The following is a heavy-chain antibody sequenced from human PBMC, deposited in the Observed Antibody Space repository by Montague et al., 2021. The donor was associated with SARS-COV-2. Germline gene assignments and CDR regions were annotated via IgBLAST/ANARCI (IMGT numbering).Heavy chain of an antibody. J-gene: IGHJ3*02. Sequence: XAISGDSVSTNVAGWNWIRQSSSRGLEWLGRTWYRSTWKTDYAMLVKSRMTINVDTSKNQFSLQLDSVTPEDTAVYYCARDRSPHGAGSTRDSFDIWGQGTMVTVSS. CDR1: GDSVSTNVAG. V-gene: IGHV6-1*01. CDR3: ARDRSPHGAGSTRDSFDI. D-gene: IGHD2/OR15-2a*01. CDR2: TWYRSTWKT.